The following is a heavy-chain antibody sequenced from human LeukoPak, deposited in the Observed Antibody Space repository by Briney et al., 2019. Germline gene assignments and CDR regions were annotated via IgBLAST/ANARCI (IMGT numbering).Heavy chain of an antibody. J-gene: IGHJ6*03. V-gene: IGHV4-59*01. CDR1: GGSINYYY. CDR2: IYSSGST. CDR3: ARDSRYSDTSGYYYSHYYMDV. D-gene: IGHD3-22*01. Sequence: PSETLSLTCTVSGGSINYYYWSWIRQPPGKGLEYIRYIYSSGSTNYNPSLKSRVTMSVDTSKNQFSLKLSSVTAADTAVYYCARDSRYSDTSGYYYSHYYMDVWGKGTTVTVSS.